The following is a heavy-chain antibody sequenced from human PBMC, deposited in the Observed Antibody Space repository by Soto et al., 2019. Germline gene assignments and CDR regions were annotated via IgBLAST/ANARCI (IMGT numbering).Heavy chain of an antibody. J-gene: IGHJ6*02. CDR2: IWYDGGNK. Sequence: GGSLRLSSAASGFTFSSYGMHWVRQAPGKGLEWVAVIWYDGGNKYYADSVKGRFTISRDNSKNTLYLQMNSLRAEDTAVYYCARGDYYDSSGYYCLSCYYYYGMDVWGQGTTVTVSS. V-gene: IGHV3-33*01. CDR1: GFTFSSYG. CDR3: ARGDYYDSSGYYCLSCYYYYGMDV. D-gene: IGHD3-22*01.